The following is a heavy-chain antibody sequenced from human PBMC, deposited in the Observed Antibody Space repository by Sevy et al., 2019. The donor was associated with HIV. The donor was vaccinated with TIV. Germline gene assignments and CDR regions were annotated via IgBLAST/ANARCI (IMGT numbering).Heavy chain of an antibody. D-gene: IGHD2-21*01. V-gene: IGHV4-4*02. CDR1: GDSVSGNTW. CDR3: VRNGIYSLAD. J-gene: IGHJ4*01. Sequence: SETLSLTCAVSGDSVSGNTWWSWVRQPPGKGLEWIGQIYQGEMSAYNPALKSRLTMSGDKSNNVFSLKLNSVTAADTAVYYCVRNGIYSLADWGHGILVTVSS. CDR2: IYQGEMS.